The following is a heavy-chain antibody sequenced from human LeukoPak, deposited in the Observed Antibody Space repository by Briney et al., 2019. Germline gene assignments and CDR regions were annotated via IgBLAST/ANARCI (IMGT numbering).Heavy chain of an antibody. D-gene: IGHD3-22*01. CDR3: ARHPRIKYYYDSSGSMPHGFDY. CDR1: GGSFSGYY. V-gene: IGHV4-34*01. Sequence: SETLSLTCAVYGGSFSGYYWSWIRQPPGKGLEWIGEINHSGSTNYNPSLKSRVTISVDTSKNQFSLKLSSVTAADTAVYYCARHPRIKYYYDSSGSMPHGFDYWGQGTLVTVSS. CDR2: INHSGST. J-gene: IGHJ4*02.